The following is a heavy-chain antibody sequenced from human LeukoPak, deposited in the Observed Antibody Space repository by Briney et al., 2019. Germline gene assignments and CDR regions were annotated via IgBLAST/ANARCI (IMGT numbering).Heavy chain of an antibody. Sequence: GGSLRLSCAASGFTFDDYDMHWVRQVPGKGLEWLSLIRGDGGGTFYADSVKGRFTISRDNSRNSLFLQMSSLRTEDTALYYCAKPGERATMAFDSWGQGTLVTVSS. CDR2: IRGDGGGT. CDR3: AKPGERATMAFDS. D-gene: IGHD3-10*01. J-gene: IGHJ4*02. V-gene: IGHV3-43*02. CDR1: GFTFDDYD.